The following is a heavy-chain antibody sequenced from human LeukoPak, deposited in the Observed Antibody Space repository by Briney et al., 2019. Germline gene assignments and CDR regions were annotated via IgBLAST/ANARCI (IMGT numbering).Heavy chain of an antibody. CDR2: FDPEDGET. V-gene: IGHV1-24*01. D-gene: IGHD3-22*01. CDR3: ATVSYYYDSSGYQGYFQH. Sequence: ASVKVSCKVSEYTLTELSMHWVRQAPGKGLEWMGGFDPEDGETIYAQKFQGRVTMTEDTSTDTAYTELSSLRSEDTAMYYCATVSYYYDSSGYQGYFQHWGQGTLVTVSS. J-gene: IGHJ1*01. CDR1: EYTLTELS.